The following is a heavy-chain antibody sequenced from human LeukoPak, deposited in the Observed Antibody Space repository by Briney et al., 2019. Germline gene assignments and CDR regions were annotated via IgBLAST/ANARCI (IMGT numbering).Heavy chain of an antibody. CDR3: ARAPNHQQLNYYYYMDV. CDR2: IYTSGST. CDR1: GGSISSGSYY. V-gene: IGHV4-61*02. J-gene: IGHJ6*03. D-gene: IGHD6-13*01. Sequence: PSETLSLTCTVSGGSISSGSYYWSWIRQPAGTGLEWIGRIYTSGSTNYNPSLKSRVTISVDTSKNQFSLKLSSVTAADTAVYYCARAPNHQQLNYYYYMDVWGKGTTVTISS.